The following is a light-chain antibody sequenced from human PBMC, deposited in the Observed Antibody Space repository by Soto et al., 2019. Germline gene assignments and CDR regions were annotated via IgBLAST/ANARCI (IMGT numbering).Light chain of an antibody. Sequence: QSALTQPASVSGSPGQSITISCAGTSSDIGAYNYVSWYQHLPGKAPKLIIYDVVTRPSGISTRFSASKSGNTASLTISGLQAEDEADYYCCSYTTRNTEVFGTGTKVTVL. CDR2: DVV. J-gene: IGLJ1*01. CDR3: CSYTTRNTEV. CDR1: SSDIGAYNY. V-gene: IGLV2-14*03.